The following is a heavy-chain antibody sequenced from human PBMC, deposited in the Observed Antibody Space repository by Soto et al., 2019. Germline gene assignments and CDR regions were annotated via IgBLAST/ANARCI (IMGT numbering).Heavy chain of an antibody. D-gene: IGHD2-21*01. J-gene: IGHJ3*01. CDR3: AKERGPEVSATIVGDV. CDR2: ISSTGSGT. Sequence: PGGSLRLSCAASGFTFSSYEMHWVRQAPGKGLEWISYISSTGSGTHYADSVKGRFTIYRDNAKNSVYLQMNSLRVEDTAVYYCAKERGPEVSATIVGDVWGQGILVTVSS. V-gene: IGHV3-48*03. CDR1: GFTFSSYE.